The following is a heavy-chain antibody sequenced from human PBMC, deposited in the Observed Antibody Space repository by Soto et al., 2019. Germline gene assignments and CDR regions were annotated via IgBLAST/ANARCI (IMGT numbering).Heavy chain of an antibody. V-gene: IGHV1-69*02. D-gene: IGHD3-9*01. CDR2: IIPILGIA. Sequence: SVKVSCKASGYTFTIYTISWVRQAPGQGLEWMGRIIPILGIANYAQKFQGRVTITADKSTSTAYMELSSLRSEDTAVYYCAIVYYDILTGYDELDYYYYYGMDVWGQGTTVTVSS. CDR1: GYTFTIYT. J-gene: IGHJ6*02. CDR3: AIVYYDILTGYDELDYYYYYGMDV.